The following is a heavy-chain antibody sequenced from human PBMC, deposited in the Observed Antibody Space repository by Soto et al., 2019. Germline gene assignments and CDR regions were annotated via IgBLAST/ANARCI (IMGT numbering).Heavy chain of an antibody. CDR2: IWYDGSNK. V-gene: IGHV3-33*01. Sequence: GGSLRLSCAASGFTFSSYGMHWVRQAPGKGLEWVAVIWYDGSNKYYVDSVKGRFTISRDNSKNTLYLQMNSLRAEDTAVYYCARDPGYYYDSSGYYPDAFDIWGQGTMVTVSS. J-gene: IGHJ3*02. CDR3: ARDPGYYYDSSGYYPDAFDI. CDR1: GFTFSSYG. D-gene: IGHD3-22*01.